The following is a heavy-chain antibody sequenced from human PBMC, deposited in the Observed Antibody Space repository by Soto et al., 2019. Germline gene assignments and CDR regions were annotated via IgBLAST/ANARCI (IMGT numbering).Heavy chain of an antibody. CDR1: GGSISNYY. V-gene: IGHV4-4*07. Sequence: PSETLSLTCSVSGGSISNYYWSWIRQPAGRELEWIGRIYTTGGSNYNPSLKSRVTMSIDTSKNQFSLRLRSVTAADTAVYYCAMDLRGTSWYLDYWGQGSQVTVSS. D-gene: IGHD6-13*01. CDR2: IYTTGGS. CDR3: AMDLRGTSWYLDY. J-gene: IGHJ4*02.